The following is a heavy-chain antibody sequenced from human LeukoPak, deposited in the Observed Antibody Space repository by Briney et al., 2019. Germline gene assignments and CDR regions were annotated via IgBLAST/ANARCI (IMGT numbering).Heavy chain of an antibody. CDR2: IYNDNT. D-gene: IGHD4/OR15-4a*01. CDR1: GFTVSSNS. CDR3: ARRAGAYSHPYDY. V-gene: IGHV3-53*01. Sequence: GGSLRLSCAVSGFTVSSNSMSWVRQAPGKGLEWVSFIYNDNTHYSASVTGRFTISRDNSKNTLYLQMNGLRAEDTAVYYCARRAGAYSHPYDYWGQGTLVTVSS. J-gene: IGHJ4*02.